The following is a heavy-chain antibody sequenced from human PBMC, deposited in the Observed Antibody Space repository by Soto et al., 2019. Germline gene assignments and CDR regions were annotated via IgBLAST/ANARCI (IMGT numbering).Heavy chain of an antibody. V-gene: IGHV1-18*04. CDR3: ARDPTIDDYGGYSRFDY. CDR1: GYTFTSYG. J-gene: IGHJ4*02. D-gene: IGHD4-17*01. CDR2: ISAYNGNT. Sequence: GASVKVSCKASGYTFTSYGVTWVRQAPGQGLEWMGWISAYNGNTNYAQKLQGRVTMTTDTSTSTAYMKLRSLRSDDTAVYYCARDPTIDDYGGYSRFDYWGQGTLVTVSS.